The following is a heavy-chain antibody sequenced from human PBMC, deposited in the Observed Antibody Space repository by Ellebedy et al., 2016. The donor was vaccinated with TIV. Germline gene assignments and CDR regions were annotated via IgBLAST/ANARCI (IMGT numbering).Heavy chain of an antibody. Sequence: GESLKISCAASGFTFSNYAISWVRQAPGKGLEWVSGSISSGGSTYYTDSVKGRFTISRDNAKNSVYLQMNSLRAEDTAVYYCARENWYNDYWGQGTLVTVSS. J-gene: IGHJ4*02. V-gene: IGHV3-23*01. CDR3: ARENWYNDY. CDR2: SISSGGST. D-gene: IGHD1/OR15-1a*01. CDR1: GFTFSNYA.